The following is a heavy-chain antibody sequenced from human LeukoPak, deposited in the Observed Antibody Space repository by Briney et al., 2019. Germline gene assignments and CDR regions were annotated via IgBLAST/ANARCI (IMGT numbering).Heavy chain of an antibody. CDR3: ARGSRPNYFDTMNI. V-gene: IGHV3-7*01. CDR2: IKQDGSEK. J-gene: IGHJ3*02. Sequence: GGSLRLSCAASGFTFSSYWMSWVRQAPGKGGEWVANIKQDGSEKYNVDSVKGRFTISRDNAKNSLYLQMNSLTTEDTAVYYCARGSRPNYFDTMNIWGQGTMVTVSS. D-gene: IGHD3-22*01. CDR1: GFTFSSYW.